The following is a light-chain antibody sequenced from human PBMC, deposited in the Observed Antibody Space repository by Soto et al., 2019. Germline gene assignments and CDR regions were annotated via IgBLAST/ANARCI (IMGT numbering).Light chain of an antibody. CDR3: SSYTGTNTYV. CDR2: EVS. CDR1: SSDVGAYNY. V-gene: IGLV2-8*01. J-gene: IGLJ1*01. Sequence: QSVLTQPPSASGSPGQSVTISCTGTSSDVGAYNYVSWYQQHPGKAPKLMIYEVSKRPSGVPDRFSGSKSGNTASLTVSGLQAEDEADYCCSSYTGTNTYVFGTGTRSPS.